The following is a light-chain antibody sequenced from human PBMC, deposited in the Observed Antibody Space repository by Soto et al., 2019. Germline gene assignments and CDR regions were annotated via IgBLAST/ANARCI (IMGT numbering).Light chain of an antibody. V-gene: IGKV1-33*01. CDR1: QDISNY. Sequence: DIRMTQSPSSLSASVVGRVTITCQASQDISNYLNWYQQKPGKAPKLLIYDASNLETGVPSRFSGSGSGTDFTFTISSLQHEDIATYYCQQYDNPALTFAGGTKVAIK. CDR3: QQYDNPALT. CDR2: DAS. J-gene: IGKJ4*01.